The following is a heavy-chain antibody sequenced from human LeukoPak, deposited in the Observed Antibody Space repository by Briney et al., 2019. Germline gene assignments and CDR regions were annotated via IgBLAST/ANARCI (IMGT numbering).Heavy chain of an antibody. CDR2: ISAYNGNT. D-gene: IGHD1-26*01. CDR1: GYTFTNYI. V-gene: IGHV1-18*01. Sequence: ASVKVSCQASGYTFTNYIISWVRQAPGQGLEWMGWISAYNGNTNYAQKLQGRVTMTTDTSTATAYMELRSLRSDDTAVYYCARGGNYFRFDPWGQGTLVTVSS. CDR3: ARGGNYFRFDP. J-gene: IGHJ5*02.